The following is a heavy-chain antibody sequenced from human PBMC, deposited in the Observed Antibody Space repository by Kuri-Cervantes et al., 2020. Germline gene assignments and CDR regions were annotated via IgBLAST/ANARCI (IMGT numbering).Heavy chain of an antibody. V-gene: IGHV4-38-2*01. CDR1: GYSISSGYY. J-gene: IGHJ4*02. D-gene: IGHD1-1*01. CDR3: ASKRYIRFDY. CDR2: IYHSGST. Sequence: SQTLSLTCAVSGYSISSGYYWGWIRQPPGKGLEWIGSIYHSGSTNYNPSLKSRVTISVDTSKNQFSLKLSSVTAADTAVYYCASKRYIRFDYWGQGTLVTVSS.